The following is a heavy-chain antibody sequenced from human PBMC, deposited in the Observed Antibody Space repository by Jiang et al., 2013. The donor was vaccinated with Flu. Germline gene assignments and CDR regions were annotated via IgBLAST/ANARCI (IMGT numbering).Heavy chain of an antibody. D-gene: IGHD2-15*01. CDR3: GREIDRGQDTSDY. J-gene: IGHJ4*02. Sequence: SGAEVKRPGASVKVSCKASGYTFTTYYLHWVRQAPGQGLEWMGIINPRTGFANYPQKFRGRLTLTGDTSTSTVFMELSSLTSEDTAIYYCGREIDRGQDTSDYWGQGSLVTVSS. V-gene: IGHV1-46*01. CDR2: INPRTGFA. CDR1: GYTFTTYY.